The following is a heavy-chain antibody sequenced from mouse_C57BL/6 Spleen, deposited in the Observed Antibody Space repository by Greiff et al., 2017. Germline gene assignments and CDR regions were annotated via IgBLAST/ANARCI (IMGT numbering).Heavy chain of an antibody. CDR3: ERSNYYCGSSYGGYYAMDY. D-gene: IGHD1-1*01. CDR1: GYAFSSSW. V-gene: IGHV1-82*01. Sequence: VQLQQSGPELVKPGASVKISCKASGYAFSSSWMNWVKQRPGKGLEWIGRIYPGDGDTNYNGKFKGKATLTADKYSSYANLQLSSLTSEDSRVYFCERSNYYCGSSYGGYYAMDYWGQGTSVTVSS. CDR2: IYPGDGDT. J-gene: IGHJ4*01.